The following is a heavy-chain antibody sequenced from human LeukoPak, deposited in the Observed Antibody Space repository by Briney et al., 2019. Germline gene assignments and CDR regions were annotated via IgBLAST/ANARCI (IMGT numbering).Heavy chain of an antibody. CDR1: GFTFSSCG. V-gene: IGHV3-33*01. D-gene: IGHD3-22*01. CDR2: IWYDGSNK. CDR3: ARESSGYDAFDI. Sequence: GGSLRLSCAASGFTFSSCGMHWVRQAPGKGLEWVAVIWYDGSNKYYADSVKGRFTISRDDSKNTLYLQMNSLRAEDTAVYYCARESSGYDAFDIWGQGTMVTVSS. J-gene: IGHJ3*02.